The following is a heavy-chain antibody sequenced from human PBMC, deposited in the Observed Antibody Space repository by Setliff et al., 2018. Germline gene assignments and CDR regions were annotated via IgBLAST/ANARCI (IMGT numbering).Heavy chain of an antibody. CDR3: ARAPLESGYYYGQGHYFDN. CDR1: GGTFSSYG. Sequence: SVKVSCKASGGTFSSYGISWVRQAPGQGLEWMGGTIPMFGTTDYARKFQGRVTIITDESTTTVYLELSSLRSEDTALYYCARAPLESGYYYGQGHYFDNWGQGTLVTVSS. J-gene: IGHJ4*02. CDR2: TIPMFGTT. V-gene: IGHV1-69*05. D-gene: IGHD5-18*01.